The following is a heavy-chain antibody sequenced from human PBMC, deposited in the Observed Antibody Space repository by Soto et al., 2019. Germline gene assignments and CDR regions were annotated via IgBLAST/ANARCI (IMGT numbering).Heavy chain of an antibody. V-gene: IGHV4-34*01. CDR1: GGSFSGYY. CDR2: INHSGST. Sequence: PSATLSLTCAVPGGSFSGYYWSWIRQPPGKGLEWIGEINHSGSTNYNPSLKSRVTISVDTSKNQFSLKLSSVTAADTAVYYCARGWEYCSSTSCYIGNWFDPWGQGTLVTVSS. D-gene: IGHD2-2*02. J-gene: IGHJ5*02. CDR3: ARGWEYCSSTSCYIGNWFDP.